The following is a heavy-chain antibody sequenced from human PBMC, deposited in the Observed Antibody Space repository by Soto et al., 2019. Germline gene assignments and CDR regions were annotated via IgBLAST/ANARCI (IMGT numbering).Heavy chain of an antibody. D-gene: IGHD1-26*01. J-gene: IGHJ4*02. V-gene: IGHV3-53*01. Sequence: GGSLRLSCAASGFTVSSNYMSWVRQAPGKGLEWVSVIYSGGSTYYADSVKGRFTISRDNSKNTLYLQMNSLRAVDTAVYYCASTPLYSGSSHWGQGTLVTVSS. CDR1: GFTVSSNY. CDR2: IYSGGST. CDR3: ASTPLYSGSSH.